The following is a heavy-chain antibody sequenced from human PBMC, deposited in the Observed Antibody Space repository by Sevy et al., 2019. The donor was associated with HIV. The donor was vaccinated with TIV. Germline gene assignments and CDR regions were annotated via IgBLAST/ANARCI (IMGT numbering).Heavy chain of an antibody. V-gene: IGHV4-34*01. CDR2: GEHCGGT. D-gene: IGHD5-12*01. Sequence: SETLSLTCAVYGESVSSSYWTWIRQPPGGGAGWVGEGEHCGGTSFNPSLKRRATVSLDPSKRQFSLKLNSVTAADTAVYFCARGRSPKRLPLLYSGYDHMTAHFFDYWGQGALVTVSS. J-gene: IGHJ4*02. CDR3: ARGRSPKRLPLLYSGYDHMTAHFFDY. CDR1: GESVSSSY.